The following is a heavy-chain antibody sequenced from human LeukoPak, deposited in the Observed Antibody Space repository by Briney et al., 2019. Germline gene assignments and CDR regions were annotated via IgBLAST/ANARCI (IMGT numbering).Heavy chain of an antibody. Sequence: TGGSLRLSCAASGFTFSSYSMNWVRQAPGKGLEWVSSISSSSSYIYYADSVKGRFTISRDNAKNSLYLQMNSLRAEDTAVYYCAKETDCSGGSCSFYYYYYGMDVWGKGTTVTASS. CDR2: ISSSSSYI. CDR1: GFTFSSYS. CDR3: AKETDCSGGSCSFYYYYYGMDV. D-gene: IGHD2-15*01. J-gene: IGHJ6*04. V-gene: IGHV3-21*01.